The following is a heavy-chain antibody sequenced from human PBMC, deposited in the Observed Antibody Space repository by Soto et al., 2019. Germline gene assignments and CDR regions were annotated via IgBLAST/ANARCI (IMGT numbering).Heavy chain of an antibody. V-gene: IGHV1-69*13. CDR2: IIPIFGTA. CDR3: ARAVYYDSSGYYPELYYYYYGMDV. Sequence: SVKVSCKASGGTFSSYAISWVRQAPGQGLEWMGGIIPIFGTANYAQKFQGRVTITADESTSTAYMELSSLRSEDTAVYYCARAVYYDSSGYYPELYYYYYGMDVWGQGTTGTVSS. J-gene: IGHJ6*02. D-gene: IGHD3-22*01. CDR1: GGTFSSYA.